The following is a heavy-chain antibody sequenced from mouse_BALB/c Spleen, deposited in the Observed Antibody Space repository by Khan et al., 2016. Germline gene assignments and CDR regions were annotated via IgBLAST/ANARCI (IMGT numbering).Heavy chain of an antibody. CDR1: GYTFSSYW. CDR3: ARAFYDHYYAMAY. CDR2: ILPGTGNT. D-gene: IGHD2-3*01. Sequence: QVQLQQSGAELMKPGASVKISCKATGYTFSSYWIEWVKQRPGHGLEWIGEILPGTGNTNYNEKFKGKATFTADTSSNTAYMQLSSLTSEDSAVYYCARAFYDHYYAMAYWGQGTSVTVFS. J-gene: IGHJ4*01. V-gene: IGHV1-9*01.